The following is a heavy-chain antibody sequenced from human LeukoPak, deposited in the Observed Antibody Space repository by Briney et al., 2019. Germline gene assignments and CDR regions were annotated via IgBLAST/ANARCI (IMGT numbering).Heavy chain of an antibody. V-gene: IGHV3-30*01. D-gene: IGHD1-1*01. CDR1: GFTFSNYA. J-gene: IGHJ3*02. CDR2: ISFDATKE. CDR3: ARFKVGTNTTQKNAFDI. Sequence: GGSLRLSCAASGFTFSNYAMHWVRQAPGKGLEWVAVISFDATKEYFAKSVKGRFTISRDNSKATLYLQMHRLRIEGTALYFCARFKVGTNTTQKNAFDIWGRGTVVAVSS.